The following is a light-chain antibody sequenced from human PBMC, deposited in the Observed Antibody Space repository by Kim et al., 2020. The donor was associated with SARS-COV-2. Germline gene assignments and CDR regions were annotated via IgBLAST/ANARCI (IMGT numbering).Light chain of an antibody. CDR1: SGTCASSY. CDR2: EDY. CDR3: QSYDDTNAV. J-gene: IGLJ3*02. Sequence: GKTVTISCTRSSGTCASSYVQSYQQRPGSVPTTVIFEDYQRPSGVPDRFSGSVDSASNSASLTISGLTTEEEADYYCQSYDDTNAVFGGGTQLTVL. V-gene: IGLV6-57*03.